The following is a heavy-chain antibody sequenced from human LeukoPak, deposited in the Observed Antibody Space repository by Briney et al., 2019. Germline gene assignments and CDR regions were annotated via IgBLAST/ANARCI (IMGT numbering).Heavy chain of an antibody. CDR3: VRWARSFEL. CDR2: INHGGSET. Sequence: PGGSLRLSCAASGFSLSDYWMSWVRQAPGKGPEWVANINHGGSETYYGDLVTGRFAISRDNDENALFLQMNSLRDDDTAVYYCVRWARSFELWGQGALVIVSS. V-gene: IGHV3-7*01. D-gene: IGHD3-10*01. CDR1: GFSLSDYW. J-gene: IGHJ4*02.